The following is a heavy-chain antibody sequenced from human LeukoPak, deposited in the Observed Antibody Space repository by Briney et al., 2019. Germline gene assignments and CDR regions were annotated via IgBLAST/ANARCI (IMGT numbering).Heavy chain of an antibody. J-gene: IGHJ4*02. CDR3: ARGYSTSWTYYFDY. Sequence: PSETLSLTCSVSDGGITGYYWGWIRQPPGKGLEGIGHIYSASTNYNPSLKSRVTMSVDTSKNHFSLRLNSVTAADTAVYYCARGYSTSWTYYFDYWGQGALVTVSS. CDR1: DGGITGYY. CDR2: IYSAST. V-gene: IGHV4-59*01. D-gene: IGHD6-13*01.